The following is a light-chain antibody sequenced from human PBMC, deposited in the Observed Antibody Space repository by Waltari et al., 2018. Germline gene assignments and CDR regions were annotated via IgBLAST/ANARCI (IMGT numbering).Light chain of an antibody. CDR3: LISYSGVGV. V-gene: IGLV7-46*01. J-gene: IGLJ3*02. CDR2: DTS. CDR1: AGAVTSGLY. Sequence: QAVVTQEPSLTVSPGGTVTLTCGSSAGAVTSGLYPFWFQQKPGQAPRTLIYDTSNKHSWTPARFSGSLLGGKAALTLSGAQPEDEAEYYCLISYSGVGVFGGGTKLTVL.